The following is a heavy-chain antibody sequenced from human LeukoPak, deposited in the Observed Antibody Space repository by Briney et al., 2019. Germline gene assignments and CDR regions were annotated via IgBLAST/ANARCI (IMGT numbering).Heavy chain of an antibody. Sequence: RGESLKISCKGSGYSFTSYWIGWVRQMPGKGLEWMGIIYPGDSDTRYSPSFQGQVTISADKSISTAYLQWSSLKASDTAMYYCARQPLAVAGPNLAFDYWGQGTLVTVSS. CDR3: ARQPLAVAGPNLAFDY. CDR2: IYPGDSDT. V-gene: IGHV5-51*01. J-gene: IGHJ4*02. D-gene: IGHD6-19*01. CDR1: GYSFTSYW.